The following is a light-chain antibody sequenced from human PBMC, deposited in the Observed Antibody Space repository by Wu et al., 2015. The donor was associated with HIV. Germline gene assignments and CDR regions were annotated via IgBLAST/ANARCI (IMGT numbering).Light chain of an antibody. Sequence: EIVLTQSPGTLSLSPGESATLSCRASQRVNSKYLAWYQQKFGQAPRLLIYGSSIRATGVPDRFSGSGSGTDFTLTISSLQPEDVATYYCQKYNTAPWTFGQGTKVEMK. CDR1: QRVNSKY. CDR3: QKYNTAPWT. V-gene: IGKV3-20*01. J-gene: IGKJ1*01. CDR2: GSS.